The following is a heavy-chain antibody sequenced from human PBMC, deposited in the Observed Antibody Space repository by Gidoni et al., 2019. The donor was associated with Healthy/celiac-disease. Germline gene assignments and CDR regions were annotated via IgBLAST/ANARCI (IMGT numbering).Heavy chain of an antibody. J-gene: IGHJ3*02. D-gene: IGHD4-17*01. CDR1: GGSISSSSYY. Sequence: QLQLQESGPGLVKPSETLSLTCTVSGGSISSSSYYWGWIRQPPGKGLEWIGSIYYSGSTYYNPSLKSRVTISVDTSKNQFSLKLSSVTAADTAVYYCARPNPHDYGDYGRSWDAFDIWGQGTMVTVSS. CDR3: ARPNPHDYGDYGRSWDAFDI. CDR2: IYYSGST. V-gene: IGHV4-39*01.